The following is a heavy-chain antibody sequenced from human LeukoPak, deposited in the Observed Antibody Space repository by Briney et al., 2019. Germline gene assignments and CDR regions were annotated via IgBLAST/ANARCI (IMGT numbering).Heavy chain of an antibody. CDR2: IYTSGST. Sequence: SETLSLTCTVSGGSISSYYWSWIRQPAGKGLEWIGRIYTSGSTNYNPSLKSRVTMSVDTSKNQFSLKLSSVTAADTAVYYCARTNGYYHMTNDAFDIWGQGTMVTVSS. CDR3: ARTNGYYHMTNDAFDI. D-gene: IGHD3-22*01. J-gene: IGHJ3*02. CDR1: GGSISSYY. V-gene: IGHV4-4*07.